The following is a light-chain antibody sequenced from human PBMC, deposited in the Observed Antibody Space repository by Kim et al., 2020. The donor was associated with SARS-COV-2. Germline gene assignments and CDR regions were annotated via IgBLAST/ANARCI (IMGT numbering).Light chain of an antibody. J-gene: IGKJ2*01. V-gene: IGKV3-20*01. Sequence: EIVLMQSPGTLSLSPGERATLSCRASQSVGSSYVAWYQQKPGQAPRLLIFNGSSRATGTPDRFSGSGSGTDFTLTIGRLEPEDFAVYYCQQYGGSPPYTFGQGTKLEIK. CDR1: QSVGSSY. CDR3: QQYGGSPPYT. CDR2: NGS.